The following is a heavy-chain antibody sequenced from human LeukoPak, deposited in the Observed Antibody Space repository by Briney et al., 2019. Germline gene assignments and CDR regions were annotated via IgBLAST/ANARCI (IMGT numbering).Heavy chain of an antibody. V-gene: IGHV3-33*06. CDR1: GFTFSSYG. Sequence: GGSLRLSCAASGFTFSSYGMHWVRQAPGKGLEWVAVIWYDGSNKYYADSVKGRFTISRDNSKNTLYLQMNSLRAEDTAVYYCAKDGTSWAVVVPAADNYWGQGTLVTVSS. CDR2: IWYDGSNK. J-gene: IGHJ4*02. D-gene: IGHD2-2*01. CDR3: AKDGTSWAVVVPAADNY.